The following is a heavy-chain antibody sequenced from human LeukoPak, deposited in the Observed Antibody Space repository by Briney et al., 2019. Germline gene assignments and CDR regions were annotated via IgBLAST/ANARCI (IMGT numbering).Heavy chain of an antibody. V-gene: IGHV4-34*01. CDR3: ARGLYYYDSSGYFQPPFDY. Sequence: SETRSLTCAVYGGSFSGYYWSWIRQPPGKGVEWIGEINHSGSTNYNPSLKSRVTISVDTSKNQFSLKLSSVTAADTAVYYCARGLYYYDSSGYFQPPFDYWGQGTLVTVSS. D-gene: IGHD3-22*01. J-gene: IGHJ4*02. CDR1: GGSFSGYY. CDR2: INHSGST.